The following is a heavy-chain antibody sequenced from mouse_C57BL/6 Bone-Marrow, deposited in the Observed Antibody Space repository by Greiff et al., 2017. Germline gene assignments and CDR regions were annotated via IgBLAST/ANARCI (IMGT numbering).Heavy chain of an antibody. D-gene: IGHD2-1*01. V-gene: IGHV1-75*01. CDR3: AREEGGDYYGNYGAY. J-gene: IGHJ3*01. CDR2: IFPGSGST. CDR1: GYTFTDYY. Sequence: VQLQQSGPELVKPGASVKISCKASGYTFTDYYINWVKQRPGQGLEWIGWIFPGSGSTYYNEKFKGKATLTVDKSSSTAYMLLSSLTSEDSAVYVCAREEGGDYYGNYGAYWGQGTLVTVSA.